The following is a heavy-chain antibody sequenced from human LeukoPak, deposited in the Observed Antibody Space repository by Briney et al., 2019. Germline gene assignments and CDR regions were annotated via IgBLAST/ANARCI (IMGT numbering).Heavy chain of an antibody. J-gene: IGHJ6*03. V-gene: IGHV3-11*04. CDR1: SSSSYY. Sequence: SSSSYYWGWIRQPPGKGLEWVSYISSSGSTIYYADSVKGRFTISRDNAKNSLYLQMNSLRAEDTAVYYCATHRAYYYYMDVWGKGTTVTVSS. D-gene: IGHD1-14*01. CDR3: ATHRAYYYYMDV. CDR2: ISSSGSTI.